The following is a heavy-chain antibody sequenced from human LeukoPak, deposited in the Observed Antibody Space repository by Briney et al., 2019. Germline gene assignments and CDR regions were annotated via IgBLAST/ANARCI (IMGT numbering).Heavy chain of an antibody. CDR1: GGSVSSSSYY. CDR2: IYYSGST. D-gene: IGHD3-10*01. J-gene: IGHJ4*02. Sequence: PSETLSLTCTVSGGSVSSSSYYWGWIRQPPGKGLEWIGSIYYSGSTYYNPSLKSRVTISVDTSKNQFSLKLSSVTAADTAVYYCARRTAGSSLLDYWGQGTLVTVSS. V-gene: IGHV4-39*01. CDR3: ARRTAGSSLLDY.